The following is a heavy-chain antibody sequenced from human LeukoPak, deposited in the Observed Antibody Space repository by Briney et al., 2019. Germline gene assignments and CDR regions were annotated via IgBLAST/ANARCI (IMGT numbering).Heavy chain of an antibody. J-gene: IGHJ5*02. V-gene: IGHV3-21*01. CDR2: ISSSSSYI. CDR3: ARESSGSYYGFDP. Sequence: GGSLRLSCAASGFTFSSYSMNWVRQAPGKGLEWVSSISSSSSYIYYADSVKGRFTISRDNAKNSLYLQMNSLRAEDTAVYYCARESSGSYYGFDPWGQGTLVTVSS. D-gene: IGHD1-26*01. CDR1: GFTFSSYS.